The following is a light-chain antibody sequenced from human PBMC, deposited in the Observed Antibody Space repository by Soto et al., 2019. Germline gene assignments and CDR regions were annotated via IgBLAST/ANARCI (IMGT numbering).Light chain of an antibody. J-gene: IGKJ4*01. CDR2: AAS. V-gene: IGKV1-12*01. CDR3: QQANSFQLT. Sequence: DIQMTQSPSSVSASVGDRVTITCRASQDINNWLAWYQQKPGKAPKLLIYAASTLQSGVPSRFSCSGSGTDFTLTISSLQPEDFATYSCQQANSFQLTFGGGTRVEIK. CDR1: QDINNW.